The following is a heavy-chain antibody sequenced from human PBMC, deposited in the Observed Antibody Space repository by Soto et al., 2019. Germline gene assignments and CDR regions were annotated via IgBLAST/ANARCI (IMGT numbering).Heavy chain of an antibody. D-gene: IGHD6-13*01. J-gene: IGHJ6*02. CDR2: IYYSGST. CDR3: ARSLAAGSYYYYGMDV. CDR1: GGSISSYY. Sequence: SETLSLTCTVSGGSISSYYWSWIRQPPGKGLEWIGYIYYSGSTNYNPSLKSRVTISVDTSKNQFSLKLSSVTAADTAVYYCARSLAAGSYYYYGMDVWGQGTTVTVSS. V-gene: IGHV4-59*01.